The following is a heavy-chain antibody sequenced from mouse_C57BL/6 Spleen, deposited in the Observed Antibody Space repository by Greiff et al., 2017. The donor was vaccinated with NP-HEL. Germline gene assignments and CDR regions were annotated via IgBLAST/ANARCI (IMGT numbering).Heavy chain of an antibody. D-gene: IGHD1-1*01. Sequence: QVQLQQSGAELVRPGASVTLSCKASGYTFTDYEMHWVKQTPVHGLEWIGAIDPETGGTAYNQKFKGKAILTADKSSSTAYMELRSLTSEDSAVYYYTKITTVVAYDFDYWGQGTTLTVSS. CDR1: GYTFTDYE. CDR2: IDPETGGT. J-gene: IGHJ2*01. V-gene: IGHV1-15*01. CDR3: TKITTVVAYDFDY.